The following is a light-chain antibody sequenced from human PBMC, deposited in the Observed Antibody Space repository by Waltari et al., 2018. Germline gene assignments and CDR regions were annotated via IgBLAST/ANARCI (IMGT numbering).Light chain of an antibody. CDR1: QSIGRY. CDR2: GAS. CDR3: QNHERLPAT. Sequence: SCRASQSIGRYLVWYQQKSGQAPRLLIYGASTRATGIPDMFSGSGSGTDFSLTISRLEAEDFAVYYCQNHERLPATFGQGTKVEIK. J-gene: IGKJ1*01. V-gene: IGKV3-20*01.